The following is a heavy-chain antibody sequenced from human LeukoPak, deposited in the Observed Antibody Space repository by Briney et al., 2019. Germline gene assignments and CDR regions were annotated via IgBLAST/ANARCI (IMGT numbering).Heavy chain of an antibody. CDR1: GFTLSSYA. CDR2: ISYDGSNK. V-gene: IGHV3-30*04. CDR3: ARGSLVTAHY. D-gene: IGHD2-21*02. J-gene: IGHJ4*02. Sequence: GGSLRLSCAASGFTLSSYAMHWVRQAPGKGLEWVAVISYDGSNKYYADSVKGRFTISRDNSKNTLYLQMNSLRAEDTAVYYCARGSLVTAHYWGQGTLVTVSS.